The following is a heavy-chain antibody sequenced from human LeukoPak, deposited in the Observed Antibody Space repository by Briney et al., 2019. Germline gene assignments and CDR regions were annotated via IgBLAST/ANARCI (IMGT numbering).Heavy chain of an antibody. CDR2: INHSGST. D-gene: IGHD6-13*01. J-gene: IGHJ4*02. V-gene: IGHV4-34*01. Sequence: SETLSLTCAVNGGSFSDFHWNWIRQPPGKGLEWIGEINHSGSTDYNPSLKSRVTISVDTSKNQFSLKLSSVTAADTAVYYCARDRSDGAAGDYWGQGTLVTVSS. CDR3: ARDRSDGAAGDY. CDR1: GGSFSDFH.